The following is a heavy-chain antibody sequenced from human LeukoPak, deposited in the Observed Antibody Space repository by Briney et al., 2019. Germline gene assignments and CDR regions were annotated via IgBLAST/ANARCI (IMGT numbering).Heavy chain of an antibody. CDR3: ARAGGYCGRISCPYYFDY. Sequence: ASVTVSCKASGGTFSSYAISWVRQAPGQGLEWMGGIIPIFGTANYAQKFQGRVTITADESTSTAYMELSSLRSEDTAVYYCARAGGYCGRISCPYYFDYWGQGSLVAVSS. V-gene: IGHV1-69*13. D-gene: IGHD2-15*01. CDR2: IIPIFGTA. CDR1: GGTFSSYA. J-gene: IGHJ4*02.